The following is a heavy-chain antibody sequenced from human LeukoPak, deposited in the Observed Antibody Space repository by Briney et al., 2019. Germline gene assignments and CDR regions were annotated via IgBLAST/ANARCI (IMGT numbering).Heavy chain of an antibody. Sequence: ASVKVSCKASGGTFSSYAISWVRQAPGQGLEWMGGIIPIFGTANYAQKFQGRVTITTDESTSTAYMELSSLRSEDTAVYYCARDLGLQSHAAFDIWGQGTMVTVSS. CDR2: IIPIFGTA. J-gene: IGHJ3*02. V-gene: IGHV1-69*05. CDR3: ARDLGLQSHAAFDI. CDR1: GGTFSSYA. D-gene: IGHD5-24*01.